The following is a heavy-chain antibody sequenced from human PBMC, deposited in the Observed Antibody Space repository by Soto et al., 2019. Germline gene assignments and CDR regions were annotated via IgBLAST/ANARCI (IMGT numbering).Heavy chain of an antibody. D-gene: IGHD6-19*01. CDR1: GFACSTYG. CDR2: ISYDGTDK. Sequence: QVHLVESGGGVVQPGRSLTISCVGSGFACSTYGMHWVRQAPAKVLEWVALISYDGTDKYYADSVKGHFSISRDNSKQTLSLQMDSLRPEDTAVYYCAKDFGAWSDSWGQGTLVNVSS. CDR3: AKDFGAWSDS. V-gene: IGHV3-30*18. J-gene: IGHJ5*02.